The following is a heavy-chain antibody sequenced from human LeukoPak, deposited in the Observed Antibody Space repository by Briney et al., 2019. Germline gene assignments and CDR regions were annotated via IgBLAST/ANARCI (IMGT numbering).Heavy chain of an antibody. D-gene: IGHD1-20*01. Sequence: GGSLRLSCAASGFTFSSYWMTWVRQAQGKGLEWVANIKHDGSEKYYADSVKGRFTISRDNSKNTLYLQMNSLRAEDTAVYYCAKDRLRGITGTTPYYYYMDVWGKGTTVTVSS. V-gene: IGHV3-7*01. CDR3: AKDRLRGITGTTPYYYYMDV. J-gene: IGHJ6*03. CDR2: IKHDGSEK. CDR1: GFTFSSYW.